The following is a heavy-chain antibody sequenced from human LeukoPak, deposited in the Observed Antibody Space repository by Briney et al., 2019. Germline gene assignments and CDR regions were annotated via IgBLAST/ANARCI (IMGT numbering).Heavy chain of an antibody. CDR3: ARDSKLSDY. CDR1: GGSISSGGYY. Sequence: SETLSLTCTVSGGSISSGGYYWSWIRQPPGKGLEWIGYIYHSGSTYYNPSLKSRVTISVDRSKNQFSLKLSSVTAADTAVYYCARDSKLSDYWGQGTLVTVSS. V-gene: IGHV4-30-2*01. J-gene: IGHJ4*02. D-gene: IGHD2-2*01. CDR2: IYHSGST.